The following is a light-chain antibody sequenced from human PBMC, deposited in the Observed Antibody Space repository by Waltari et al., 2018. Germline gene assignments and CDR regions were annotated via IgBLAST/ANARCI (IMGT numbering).Light chain of an antibody. V-gene: IGLV4-69*01. Sequence: QVVLTQSPSASASLGASVKLTCTLSSGHRNYAVAWHQQQPEKGTRYLLKVNSDGSHNNGDGIPVRFSGSSSGAERYLTISSLQSEDEANYYCQTWGTGTWVFGGGTKVTVL. J-gene: IGLJ3*02. CDR1: SGHRNYA. CDR2: VNSDGSH. CDR3: QTWGTGTWV.